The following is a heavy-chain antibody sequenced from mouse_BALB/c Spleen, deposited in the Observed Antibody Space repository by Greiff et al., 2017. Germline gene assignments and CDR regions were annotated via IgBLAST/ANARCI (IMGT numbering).Heavy chain of an antibody. V-gene: IGHV4-1*02. Sequence: DVQLQESGGGLVQPGGSLKLSCAASGFDFSRYWMSWVRQAPGKGLEWIGEINPDSSTINYTPSLKDKFIISRDNAKNTLYLQMSKVRSEDTALYYCARRGYDGYYVNYAMDYWGQGTSVTVSS. CDR2: INPDSSTI. CDR3: ARRGYDGYYVNYAMDY. J-gene: IGHJ4*01. CDR1: GFDFSRYW. D-gene: IGHD2-3*01.